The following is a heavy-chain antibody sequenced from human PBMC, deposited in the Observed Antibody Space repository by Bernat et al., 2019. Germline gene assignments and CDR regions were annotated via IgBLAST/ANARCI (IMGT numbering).Heavy chain of an antibody. V-gene: IGHV3-74*01. CDR1: GFTFSSYW. Sequence: EEQLVESGGGLVQPGGSLRLSCVASGFTFSSYWMHWVRQAPGKGLVWVSRINPDGSNTIYADSVKGRFTISRDNAKNTLDLQMDSLRAEDTAVYYCATDLPWDAGSYAYDYWGQGTLVTVSS. D-gene: IGHD1-26*01. CDR3: ATDLPWDAGSYAYDY. J-gene: IGHJ4*02. CDR2: INPDGSNT.